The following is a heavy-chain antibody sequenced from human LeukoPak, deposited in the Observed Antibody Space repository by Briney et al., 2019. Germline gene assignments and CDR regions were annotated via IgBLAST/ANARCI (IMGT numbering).Heavy chain of an antibody. D-gene: IGHD3-22*01. CDR1: GGSISSHY. J-gene: IGHJ4*02. CDR3: ARGMWLSRYQYDY. Sequence: PSETLSLTCTVSGGSISSHYWSWIRQPPGKGLEWIGYNYYSGSTNYDPSLKSRVTISVDTSKNQFSLKLSSVTAADTAVYYCARGMWLSRYQYDYWGQGTLVTVSS. V-gene: IGHV4-59*11. CDR2: NYYSGST.